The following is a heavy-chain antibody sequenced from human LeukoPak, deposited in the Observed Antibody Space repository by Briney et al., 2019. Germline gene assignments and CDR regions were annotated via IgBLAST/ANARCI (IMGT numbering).Heavy chain of an antibody. CDR2: INYSGSS. CDR3: GRRTYYDTLTGYNYWYFDL. J-gene: IGHJ2*01. Sequence: PSETLSLTCTVSGGSISSYFWSWIRQPPGKGLEWIGYINYSGSSDYNPSLKNRVTFSVDTSKNQFSLRLSSVTAADTAVYYCGRRTYYDTLTGYNYWYFDLWGRGTLVTVSS. V-gene: IGHV4-59*01. CDR1: GGSISSYF. D-gene: IGHD3-9*01.